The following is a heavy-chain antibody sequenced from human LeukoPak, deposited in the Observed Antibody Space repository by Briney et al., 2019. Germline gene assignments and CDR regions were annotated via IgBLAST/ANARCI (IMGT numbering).Heavy chain of an antibody. J-gene: IGHJ6*03. CDR3: ARAMTTVTLYYYYYMDV. V-gene: IGHV3-53*01. Sequence: GGSLRLSCAASGFTLSSNYMSCVRQAPGKRLEWVSVIYSGVSTYYSDSVKGLFTISRDNSKNTLYLQMNSLRAEDTAVYYCARAMTTVTLYYYYYMDVWGKGTTVTVSS. D-gene: IGHD4-17*01. CDR1: GFTLSSNY. CDR2: IYSGVST.